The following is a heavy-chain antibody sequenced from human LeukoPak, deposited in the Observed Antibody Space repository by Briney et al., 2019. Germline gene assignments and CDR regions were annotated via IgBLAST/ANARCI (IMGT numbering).Heavy chain of an antibody. CDR1: GFTFSSYA. CDR2: ISSSSSYI. Sequence: GGSLRLSCAASGFTFSSYAMNWVRQAPGKGLEGVSSISSSSSYIYYADSVKGRFTISRDNAKNSLYLQMNSLRAEDTAVYYCARAERLGIRAAGYYYYMDVWGKGTTVTISS. D-gene: IGHD6-13*01. CDR3: ARAERLGIRAAGYYYYMDV. J-gene: IGHJ6*03. V-gene: IGHV3-21*01.